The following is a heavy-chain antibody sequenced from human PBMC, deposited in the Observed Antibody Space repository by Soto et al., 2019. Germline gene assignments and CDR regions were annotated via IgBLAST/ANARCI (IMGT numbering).Heavy chain of an antibody. V-gene: IGHV4-34*01. Sequence: SETLSLTCAVYGGSFSGYYWTWIRQPPGKGLEWIGEINHSGSTNYNPSLKSRVTISVDRSKNQFSLKLNSVTAADTAVYYCARVPDVWGQGTTVTVSS. J-gene: IGHJ6*02. CDR3: ARVPDV. CDR2: INHSGST. CDR1: GGSFSGYY.